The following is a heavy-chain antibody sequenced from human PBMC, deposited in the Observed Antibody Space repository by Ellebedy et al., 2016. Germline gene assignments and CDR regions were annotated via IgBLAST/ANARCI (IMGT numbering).Heavy chain of an antibody. CDR1: GYSLNTYW. V-gene: IGHV5-51*01. CDR2: IYRGDSET. D-gene: IGHD3-10*01. Sequence: GGSLRLSXKTSGYSLNTYWIGWVRQMPGKGLEWMGMIYRGDSETRYNPSFEGQVTLSLDTSNNTAHLHWSSLKASDTALYFCSSGSYPGFDFWGQGTLVTVSS. CDR3: SSGSYPGFDF. J-gene: IGHJ4*02.